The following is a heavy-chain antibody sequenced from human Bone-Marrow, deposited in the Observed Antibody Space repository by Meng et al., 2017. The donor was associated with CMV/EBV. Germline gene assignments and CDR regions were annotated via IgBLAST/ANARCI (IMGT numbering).Heavy chain of an antibody. CDR2: IYSGGST. V-gene: IGHV3-53*01. Sequence: GGSLRLSCAASGFTVSSNYMSWVRQAPGKGLEWVSVIYSGGSTYYADSVKGRFTISRDNSKNTLYLQMNSLRAEDTAVYYCARVSRSTIFGVVNYGMDVWGQGTTVPSP. CDR3: ARVSRSTIFGVVNYGMDV. CDR1: GFTVSSNY. J-gene: IGHJ6*02. D-gene: IGHD3-3*01.